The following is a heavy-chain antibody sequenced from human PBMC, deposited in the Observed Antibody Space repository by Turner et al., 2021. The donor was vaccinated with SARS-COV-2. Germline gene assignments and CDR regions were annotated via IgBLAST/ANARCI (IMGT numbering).Heavy chain of an antibody. CDR2: IKKDGSKK. J-gene: IGHJ4*02. D-gene: IGHD2-15*01. CDR1: GFTFSNW. CDR3: ARDPNSGASL. V-gene: IGHV3-7*04. Sequence: EEQLVEPGRGLVQPGGSLRLSCTASGFTFSNWMHWVRQGTGKGLEWVANIKKDGSKKYFVDSVKSRFTISRDNAKNSLYLQMNSLRAEDTAVYYCARDPNSGASLWGQGILVTVSS.